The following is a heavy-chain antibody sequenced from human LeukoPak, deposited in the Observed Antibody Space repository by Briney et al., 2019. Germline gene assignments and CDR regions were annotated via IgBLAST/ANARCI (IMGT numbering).Heavy chain of an antibody. J-gene: IGHJ4*02. V-gene: IGHV1-2*06. CDR3: ASSRGYYSYFDY. D-gene: IGHD3-22*01. Sequence: ASVKVSCKASGYTFTSYYMHWVRQAPGQGLEWMGRINPNSGGTNYAQKFQGRVTMTRDTSISTAYMELSRLRSDDTAVYYCASSRGYYSYFDYWGQGTLVTVSS. CDR1: GYTFTSYY. CDR2: INPNSGGT.